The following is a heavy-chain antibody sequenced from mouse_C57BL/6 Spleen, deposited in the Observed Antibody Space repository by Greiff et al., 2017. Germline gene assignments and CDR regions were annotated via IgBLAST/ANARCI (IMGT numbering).Heavy chain of an antibody. CDR3: ARRFDYDYEPHYYAMDY. V-gene: IGHV1-19*01. J-gene: IGHJ4*01. CDR1: GYTFTDYY. Sequence: VQLQQSGPVLVKPGASVKMSCKASGYTFTDYYMNWVKQSHGKSLEWIGVINPYNGGTSYKQKFKGKVTLTVDKSSSTAYMELNSLTSEDSAVYYCARRFDYDYEPHYYAMDYWGQGTSVTVSS. CDR2: INPYNGGT. D-gene: IGHD2-4*01.